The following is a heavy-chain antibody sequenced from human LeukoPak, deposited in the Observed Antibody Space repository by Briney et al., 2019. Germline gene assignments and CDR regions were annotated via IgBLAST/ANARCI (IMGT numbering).Heavy chain of an antibody. CDR2: IIPIFGTA. CDR3: AREGRELLSTYFDY. D-gene: IGHD1-26*01. Sequence: SVNVSCTASGYTFTSYAISWVRQAPGQGLEWMGGIIPIFGTANYAQKFQGRVTITADESTSTAYMELSSLRSEDTAVYYCAREGRELLSTYFDYWGQGTLVTVSS. J-gene: IGHJ4*02. V-gene: IGHV1-69*13. CDR1: GYTFTSYA.